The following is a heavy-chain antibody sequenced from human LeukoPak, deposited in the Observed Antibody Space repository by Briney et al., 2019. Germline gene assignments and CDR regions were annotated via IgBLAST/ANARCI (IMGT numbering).Heavy chain of an antibody. D-gene: IGHD6-19*01. Sequence: SETLSLTCVASDYSISSGYFWGWIRRPPGKGLEWIGSISHSGTTYYNPSFKSRVTISVDTSKNQFSLKLSSVTAADTAVYYCARDLSSGFDYWGQGTLVTVSS. CDR3: ARDLSSGFDY. J-gene: IGHJ4*02. CDR2: ISHSGTT. CDR1: DYSISSGYF. V-gene: IGHV4-38-2*02.